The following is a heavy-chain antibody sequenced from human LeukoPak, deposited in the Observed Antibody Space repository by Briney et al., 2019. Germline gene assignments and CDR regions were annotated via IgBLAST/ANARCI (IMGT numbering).Heavy chain of an antibody. J-gene: IGHJ5*02. CDR2: IIPILGIA. Sequence: SVKVSCKASGGTFSSYTISWVRQAPGQGLEWMGRIIPILGIANYAQKFQGRVTITRNTSVSTAYMELSSLRSEDTAVYYCARGRRPSSGSSNRNWFDPWGQGTLITVSS. D-gene: IGHD1-26*01. V-gene: IGHV1-69*02. CDR1: GGTFSSYT. CDR3: ARGRRPSSGSSNRNWFDP.